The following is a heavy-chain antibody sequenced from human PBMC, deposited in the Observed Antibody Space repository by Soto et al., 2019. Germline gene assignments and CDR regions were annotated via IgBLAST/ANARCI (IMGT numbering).Heavy chain of an antibody. J-gene: IGHJ5*02. CDR2: IDFDGRST. CDR3: ARGGSTSWLRALDL. CDR1: GFTFSNYY. Sequence: EVQLVESGGGLVQPGGSLRLSCAVSGFTFSNYYMQWVRQGPGKGLVYVARIDFDGRSTVHAESVKGRFTISRDNAKNTLYLQMTSLVAEDTGVYYCARGGSTSWLRALDLWGQGTLVTVSS. D-gene: IGHD6-13*01. V-gene: IGHV3-74*01.